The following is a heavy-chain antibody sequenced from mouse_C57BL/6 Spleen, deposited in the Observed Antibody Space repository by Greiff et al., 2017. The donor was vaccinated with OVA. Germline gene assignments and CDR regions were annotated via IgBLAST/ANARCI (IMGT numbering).Heavy chain of an antibody. D-gene: IGHD4-1*01. CDR2: INPGSGGT. CDR1: GYAFTNYL. V-gene: IGHV1-54*01. J-gene: IGHJ4*01. CDR3: ARWDFYAMDY. Sequence: VQLQQSGAELVRPGTSVKVSCKASGYAFTNYLIEWVKQRPGQGLEWIGVINPGSGGTNYNEKFKGKATLTADKSSSTAYMQRSSLTSEDSAVYFCARWDFYAMDYWGQGTSVTVSS.